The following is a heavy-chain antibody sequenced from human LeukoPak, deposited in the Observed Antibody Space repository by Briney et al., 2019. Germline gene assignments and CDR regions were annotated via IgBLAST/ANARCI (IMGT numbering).Heavy chain of an antibody. Sequence: VASVKVSCKASGYTFTSYDINWVRQATGQGLEWMGWMNPNSGNTGYAQKFQGRVTMTRNTSISTAYMELSSLRSEGTAVYYCARGTLWFGELFQHWGQGTLVTVSS. CDR1: GYTFTSYD. D-gene: IGHD3-10*01. CDR3: ARGTLWFGELFQH. V-gene: IGHV1-8*01. J-gene: IGHJ4*02. CDR2: MNPNSGNT.